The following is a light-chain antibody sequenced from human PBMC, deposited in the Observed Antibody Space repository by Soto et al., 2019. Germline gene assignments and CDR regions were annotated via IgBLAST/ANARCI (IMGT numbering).Light chain of an antibody. J-gene: IGLJ2*01. CDR1: NIRSKS. V-gene: IGLV3-21*04. Sequence: LTQPPSVSVAPGETAGITCAGNNIRSKSVHWYQQKPGQAPVLVIYYDRDRPSGIPERFSGSNSGNTATLTISGVEAGDEADYYCQVWDTSGDHVVFGGGTKLTVL. CDR2: YDR. CDR3: QVWDTSGDHVV.